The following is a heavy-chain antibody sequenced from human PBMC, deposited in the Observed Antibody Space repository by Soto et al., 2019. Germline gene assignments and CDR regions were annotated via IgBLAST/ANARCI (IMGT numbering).Heavy chain of an antibody. D-gene: IGHD4-17*01. CDR3: ARTALGDPNWFDP. J-gene: IGHJ5*02. CDR1: GYTFTSYG. V-gene: IGHV1-18*01. Sequence: QVQLVQSGAEVKKPGASVKVSCKPSGYTFTSYGISWVRQAPGQGLEWMGWISVYNVNTNYAQKLQGRVTMTTDTSPSTAYMDMRTLRSADTAVYFCARTALGDPNWFDPWGQGTLVTVSS. CDR2: ISVYNVNT.